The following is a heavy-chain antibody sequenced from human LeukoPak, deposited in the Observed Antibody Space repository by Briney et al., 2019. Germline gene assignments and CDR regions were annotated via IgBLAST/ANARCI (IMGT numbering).Heavy chain of an antibody. CDR1: GGSFSGYY. CDR2: INHSGST. D-gene: IGHD6-13*01. CDR3: ASQAAAGDFDY. J-gene: IGHJ4*02. Sequence: PSETLSLTCAVYGGSFSGYYWSWIRQPPGKGLEWIGEINHSGSTNYNPSLKSRVTISVDTSKNQFSLKLSSVTAADTAVYYCASQAAAGDFDYWGQGTLVTVSS. V-gene: IGHV4-34*01.